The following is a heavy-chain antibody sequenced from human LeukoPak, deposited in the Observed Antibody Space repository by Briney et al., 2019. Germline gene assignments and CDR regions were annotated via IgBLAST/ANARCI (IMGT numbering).Heavy chain of an antibody. D-gene: IGHD4-17*01. J-gene: IGHJ5*02. CDR1: GGSFSGYY. V-gene: IGHV4-34*01. CDR3: ARVNYGDYVEGWFDP. Sequence: SETLSLTCAVYGGSFSGYYWSWIRQPPGKGLEWIGEINHSGSTNYNPSLKSRVTISVDTSKNQFSLKLSSVTAADTAVYYCARVNYGDYVEGWFDPWGQGTLVTVSS. CDR2: INHSGST.